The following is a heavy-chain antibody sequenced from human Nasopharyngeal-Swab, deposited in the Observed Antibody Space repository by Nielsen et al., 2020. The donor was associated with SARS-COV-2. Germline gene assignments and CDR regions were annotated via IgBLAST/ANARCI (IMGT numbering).Heavy chain of an antibody. D-gene: IGHD6-19*01. Sequence: WIRQPPGKGLEWIGEINHSGSTNYNPSLKSRVTISVDTSKNQFSLKLSSVTAADTAVYYCARCSGWDRRNDYWGQGTLVTVSS. CDR2: INHSGST. CDR3: ARCSGWDRRNDY. J-gene: IGHJ4*02. V-gene: IGHV4-34*01.